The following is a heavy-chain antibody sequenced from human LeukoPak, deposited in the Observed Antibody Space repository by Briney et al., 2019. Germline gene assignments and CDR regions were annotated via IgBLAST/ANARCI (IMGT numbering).Heavy chain of an antibody. CDR2: IYPRDGST. CDR1: GYTFTINY. Sequence: ASVKVSFTASGYTFTINYIHWVRQAPGQGLEWMGMIYPRDGSTSYAQKFQGRVTVTRDTSTSTVHMELSGLRSEDTAVYYCARDQEGFDYWGQGTLVTVSS. V-gene: IGHV1-46*01. J-gene: IGHJ4*02. CDR3: ARDQEGFDY.